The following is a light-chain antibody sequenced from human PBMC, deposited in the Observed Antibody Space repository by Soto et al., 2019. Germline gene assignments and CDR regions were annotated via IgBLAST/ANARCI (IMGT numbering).Light chain of an antibody. V-gene: IGKV1-9*01. CDR2: GAS. Sequence: DLPLTQSPSFLSASVGDRVTITCRASQGISSYLAWYQQKPGKAPKLLIYGASTLESGVPSSFSGSGSGTEFTLTISSLQPEDFATYYCQELNSYPWTFGQGTKVEIK. J-gene: IGKJ1*01. CDR1: QGISSY. CDR3: QELNSYPWT.